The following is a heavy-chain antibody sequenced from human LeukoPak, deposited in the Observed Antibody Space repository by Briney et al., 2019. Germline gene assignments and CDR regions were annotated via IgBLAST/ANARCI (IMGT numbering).Heavy chain of an antibody. D-gene: IGHD2-15*01. CDR2: IYYSGST. CDR1: GGSISSGGYY. CDR3: ARESPLGYCSGGSCSPYSFDY. V-gene: IGHV4-31*03. J-gene: IGHJ4*02. Sequence: SETLSLTCTVSGGSISSGGYYWSWIRQHPGKGLEWIGYIYYSGSTYYNPSLKSRVTISVDTSKNQFSLKLSSVTAADTAVYYCARESPLGYCSGGSCSPYSFDYWGQGTLVTVSS.